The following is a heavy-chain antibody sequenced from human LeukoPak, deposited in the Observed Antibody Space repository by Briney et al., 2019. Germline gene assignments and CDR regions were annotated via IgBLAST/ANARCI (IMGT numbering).Heavy chain of an antibody. D-gene: IGHD3-3*01. CDR1: GFTFSSYA. V-gene: IGHV3-23*01. CDR2: ISGSGGST. Sequence: PGGSLRLSCAASGFTFSSYAMSWVRQAPGKGLEWVSAISGSGGSTYYADSVKGRFTISRDNSKNTLYLQMNSLRAEDTAVYYCARTYYDFWSGYFGGMDVWGQGTTVTVSS. CDR3: ARTYYDFWSGYFGGMDV. J-gene: IGHJ6*02.